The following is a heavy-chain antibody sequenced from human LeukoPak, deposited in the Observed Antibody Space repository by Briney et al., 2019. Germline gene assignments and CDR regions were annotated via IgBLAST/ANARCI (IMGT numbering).Heavy chain of an antibody. CDR2: IQYDGSDK. CDR3: ARDTPQNYDILTGYYDY. CDR1: TFSFSNYG. J-gene: IGHJ4*02. Sequence: GGSLRLSCAASTFSFSNYGMHWVRQVPGKGLEWLAFIQYDGSDKYYADSVKGRFTISRDNAKNSLYLQMNSLRAEDTAVYYCARDTPQNYDILTGYYDYWGQGTLVTVSS. V-gene: IGHV3-30*02. D-gene: IGHD3-9*01.